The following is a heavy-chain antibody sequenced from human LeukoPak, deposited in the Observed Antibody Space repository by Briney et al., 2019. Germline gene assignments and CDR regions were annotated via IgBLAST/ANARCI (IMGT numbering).Heavy chain of an antibody. CDR1: GGTFSSYA. D-gene: IGHD3-3*01. Sequence: ASVKVSCKASGGTFSSYAISWVRQAPGQGLEWVGGIIPIFGTANYAQKFQGRATITADETTSTAYMELSSLRSEDTAVYYCARAEGFWSGYYWGYWGQGTLVTVSS. V-gene: IGHV1-69*13. CDR2: IIPIFGTA. CDR3: ARAEGFWSGYYWGY. J-gene: IGHJ4*02.